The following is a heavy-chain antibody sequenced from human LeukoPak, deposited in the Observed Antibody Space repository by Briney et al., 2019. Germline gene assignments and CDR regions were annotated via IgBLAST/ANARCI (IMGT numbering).Heavy chain of an antibody. CDR1: GGSISSSSYY. CDR3: ARGVYVWGSYRRAEYFQH. CDR2: IYYSGST. D-gene: IGHD3-16*02. V-gene: IGHV4-39*01. J-gene: IGHJ1*01. Sequence: PSETLSLTCTVSGGSISSSSYYWGWIRQPPGKGLEWIGSIYYSGSTYYNPSLKSRVTISVDTSKNQFSLKLSSVTAADTAVYYCARGVYVWGSYRRAEYFQHWGQGTLVTVSS.